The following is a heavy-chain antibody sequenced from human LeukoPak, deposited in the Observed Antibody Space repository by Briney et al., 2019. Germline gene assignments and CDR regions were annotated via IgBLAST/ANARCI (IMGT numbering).Heavy chain of an antibody. CDR2: IYPGDSDT. CDR3: ARRRDGYNYVGTDY. V-gene: IGHV5-51*01. J-gene: IGHJ4*02. Sequence: GESLQISCKGSGYSFTNYWIGWVRQLPGKGLEWMGIIYPGDSDTTYSPSFQGQVTISADKSISTAYLQWSSLKASDTAMYYCARRRDGYNYVGTDYWGQGTLVTVSS. D-gene: IGHD5-24*01. CDR1: GYSFTNYW.